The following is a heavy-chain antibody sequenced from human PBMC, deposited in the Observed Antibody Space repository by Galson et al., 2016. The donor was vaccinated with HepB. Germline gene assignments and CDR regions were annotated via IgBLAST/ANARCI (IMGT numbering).Heavy chain of an antibody. CDR3: AREPVRLDDLLTGPPKNPDY. CDR1: GFTFRAYG. V-gene: IGHV3-23*01. CDR2: NSGSGGFRASGGST. J-gene: IGHJ4*02. D-gene: IGHD3-9*01. Sequence: YLRLSCAASGFTFRAYGMSWVRQAPGKGLEWVSSNSGSGGFRASGGSTHYADSVKGRFTISRDNAKNSLYLQMNSLRAEDTAVYYCAREPVRLDDLLTGPPKNPDYWGQGTLVTGSS.